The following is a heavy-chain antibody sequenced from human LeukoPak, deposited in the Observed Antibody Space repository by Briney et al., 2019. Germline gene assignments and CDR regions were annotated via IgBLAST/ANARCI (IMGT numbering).Heavy chain of an antibody. Sequence: ASVKVSCKASGYTFTSYAMHWVRQAPGQRLGWMGWINAGNGNTKYSQKFQGRVTITRDTSASTAYMELSSLRSEDTAVYYCARGALGGYSSSWYYDFDYWGQGTLVTVS. V-gene: IGHV1-3*01. D-gene: IGHD6-13*01. CDR1: GYTFTSYA. CDR3: ARGALGGYSSSWYYDFDY. CDR2: INAGNGNT. J-gene: IGHJ4*02.